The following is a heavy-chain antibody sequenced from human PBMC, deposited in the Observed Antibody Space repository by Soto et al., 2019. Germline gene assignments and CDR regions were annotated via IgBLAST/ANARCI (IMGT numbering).Heavy chain of an antibody. Sequence: EVQLVESGGGLVKPGGSLRLSCAASGFTFSSYSMNWVRQAQGKGLEWGSSSSSSSSYIYYADSVKGRFTISRDNAKNSLYRHMNSLRAEDTAVYYCARSTAMATLDAFDIWGQGTMVTVSS. CDR2: SSSSSSYI. D-gene: IGHD5-18*01. CDR3: ARSTAMATLDAFDI. CDR1: GFTFSSYS. J-gene: IGHJ3*02. V-gene: IGHV3-21*01.